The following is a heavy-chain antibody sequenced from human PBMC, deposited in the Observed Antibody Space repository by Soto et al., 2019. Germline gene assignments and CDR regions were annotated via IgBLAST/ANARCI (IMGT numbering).Heavy chain of an antibody. CDR3: AREVGYYYGSGSYYNPNYYYGMDV. D-gene: IGHD3-10*01. V-gene: IGHV1-69*13. J-gene: IGHJ6*02. CDR2: IIPIFGTA. Sequence: ASVKVSCKASGGTFSSYAISWVRQAPGQGLEWMGGIIPIFGTANYAQKFQGRVTITADESTSTAYMELSSLRSEDTAVYYCAREVGYYYGSGSYYNPNYYYGMDVWGQGTTVTVS. CDR1: GGTFSSYA.